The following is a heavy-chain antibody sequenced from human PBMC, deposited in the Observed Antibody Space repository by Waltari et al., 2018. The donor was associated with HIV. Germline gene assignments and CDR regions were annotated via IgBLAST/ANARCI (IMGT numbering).Heavy chain of an antibody. J-gene: IGHJ6*02. CDR2: IRSKSYDETT. CDR1: GFIFSDYP. CDR3: TKGGGKSPGLSV. Sequence: HLVQSGGGFTQPGRSLRLSCSASGFIFSDYPMSCFRQALGKGLECVGFIRSKSYDETTEYAATLEGRFTISRDDSRGIGYRQMDGLKIEETGVYYCTKGGGKSPGLSVWGQGTTVTVSS. V-gene: IGHV3-49*03. D-gene: IGHD3-16*01.